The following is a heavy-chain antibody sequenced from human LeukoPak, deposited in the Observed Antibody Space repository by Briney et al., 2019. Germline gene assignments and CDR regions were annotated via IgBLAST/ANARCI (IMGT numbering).Heavy chain of an antibody. CDR1: GGSISSGGYY. V-gene: IGHV4-31*03. CDR3: ARCPDYYDSSRFDP. Sequence: SETLSLTCTVSGGSISSGGYYWSWIRQHPGKGLEWIGYIYYSGSTYYNPSLKSRVTISVDTSKNQFSLKLSSVTAADTAVYYCARCPDYYDSSRFDPWGQGTLVTVSS. D-gene: IGHD3-22*01. CDR2: IYYSGST. J-gene: IGHJ5*02.